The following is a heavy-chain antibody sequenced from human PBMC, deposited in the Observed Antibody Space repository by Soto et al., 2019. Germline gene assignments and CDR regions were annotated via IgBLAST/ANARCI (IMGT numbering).Heavy chain of an antibody. Sequence: GGSLRLSCAASGFTFSSYAMSWVRQAPGKGLEWVSAISGSGGSTYYADSVKGRFTISRDNSKNTLYLQMNSLRAEDTAVYYCAKVTGYSSGWYFFQGYFDYWGQGTLVTVSS. CDR3: AKVTGYSSGWYFFQGYFDY. CDR2: ISGSGGST. J-gene: IGHJ4*02. CDR1: GFTFSSYA. V-gene: IGHV3-23*01. D-gene: IGHD6-19*01.